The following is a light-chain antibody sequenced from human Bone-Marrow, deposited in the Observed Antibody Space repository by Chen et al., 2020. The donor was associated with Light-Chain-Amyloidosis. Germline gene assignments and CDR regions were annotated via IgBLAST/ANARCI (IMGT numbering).Light chain of an antibody. J-gene: IGLJ3*02. CDR1: NIGSTI. CDR2: DDS. Sequence: SYVLTQPSSVSVAPGKTATIACGGNNIGSTIVHWYQQTPGQATLLVVYDDSDRPSGIPERLSGSNSGTTATLTISRVEAGDEAEYYCQVWDRSSDRPVFGGGTKLTVL. CDR3: QVWDRSSDRPV. V-gene: IGLV3-21*03.